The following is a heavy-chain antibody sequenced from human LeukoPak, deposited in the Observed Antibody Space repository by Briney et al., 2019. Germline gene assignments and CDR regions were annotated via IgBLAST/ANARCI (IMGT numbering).Heavy chain of an antibody. D-gene: IGHD1-1*01. CDR3: ARRKGSDVPGNDY. V-gene: IGHV1-18*01. J-gene: IGHJ4*02. Sequence: ASVKVSCKASGYIFSNFAITWVRQAPGQGLEWVGWIRPYNGNTNYSPNLQDRVTLTTDTSTSTAYMELRSLRSDDTAVYYCARRKGSDVPGNDYWGQGTLVTVSS. CDR2: IRPYNGNT. CDR1: GYIFSNFA.